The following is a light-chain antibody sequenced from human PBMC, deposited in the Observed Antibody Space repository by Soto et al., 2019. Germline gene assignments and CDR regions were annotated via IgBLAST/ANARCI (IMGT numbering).Light chain of an antibody. CDR1: QSVSSSY. V-gene: IGKV3-20*01. Sequence: EIVLTQSPGTLSLSPGERVTLSCRASQSVSSSYLAWYQQRTGQAPRLLIYGASSRATGIPDRFRGSGSGTDFTLTISRLEPEDFAVYYCQQYGSSPRALTFGGGTKVEIK. J-gene: IGKJ4*01. CDR2: GAS. CDR3: QQYGSSPRALT.